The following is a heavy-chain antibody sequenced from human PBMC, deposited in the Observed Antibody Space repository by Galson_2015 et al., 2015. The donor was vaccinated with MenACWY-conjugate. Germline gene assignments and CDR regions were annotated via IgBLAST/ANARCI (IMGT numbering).Heavy chain of an antibody. CDR1: GYTFTSYA. D-gene: IGHD3-22*01. CDR2: INAGNGNT. J-gene: IGHJ6*02. CDR3: AREGAGDSSGYYYYYYGMDV. V-gene: IGHV1-3*01. Sequence: SVKVSCKASGYTFTSYAMHWVRQAPGQRLEWMGWINAGNGNTKYSQKFQGRVTITRDTSASTAYMELSSLRSEDTAVYYCAREGAGDSSGYYYYYYGMDVWGQGTTVTVSS.